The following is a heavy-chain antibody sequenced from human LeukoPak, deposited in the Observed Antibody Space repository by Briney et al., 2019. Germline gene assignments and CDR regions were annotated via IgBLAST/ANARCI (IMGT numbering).Heavy chain of an antibody. CDR2: IYYSGST. CDR3: ARHGSRPPAAHYDFWSGYLYYFDY. Sequence: SETLSLTCTVSGGSISSSSYYWGWIRQPPGKGLEWIGSIYYSGSTYYNPSLKSRVTISVDTSKNQFSLKLSPVTAADTAVYYCARHGSRPPAAHYDFWSGYLYYFDYWGQGTLVTVSS. V-gene: IGHV4-39*01. J-gene: IGHJ4*02. CDR1: GGSISSSSYY. D-gene: IGHD3-3*01.